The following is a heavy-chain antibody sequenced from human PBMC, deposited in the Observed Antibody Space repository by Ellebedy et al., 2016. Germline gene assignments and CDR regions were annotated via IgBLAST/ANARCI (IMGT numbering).Heavy chain of an antibody. J-gene: IGHJ6*02. CDR2: INHSGST. Sequence: SETLSLTRAVYGGSFSGYYWSWIRQPPGKGLEWIGEINHSGSTNYNPSLKSRVTISVDTSKNQFSLKLSPVTAADTAVYYCARPPRAGYYYGMDVWGQGTTVTVSS. CDR3: ARPPRAGYYYGMDV. CDR1: GGSFSGYY. V-gene: IGHV4-34*01.